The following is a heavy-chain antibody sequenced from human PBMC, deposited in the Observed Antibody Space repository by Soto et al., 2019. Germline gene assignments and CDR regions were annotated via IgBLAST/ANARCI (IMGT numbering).Heavy chain of an antibody. V-gene: IGHV3-9*01. J-gene: IGHJ6*02. CDR1: GFTFDDYA. CDR2: ISWNSGSI. D-gene: IGHD6-6*01. Sequence: QPGGSLRLSCAASGFTFDDYAMHWVRQAPGKGLEWVSGISWNSGSIGYADSVKGRFTISRDNAKNSLYLQMNSLRAEDTALYYCAKYGSSGFYYGMDVWDRGTTFTVSS. CDR3: AKYGSSGFYYGMDV.